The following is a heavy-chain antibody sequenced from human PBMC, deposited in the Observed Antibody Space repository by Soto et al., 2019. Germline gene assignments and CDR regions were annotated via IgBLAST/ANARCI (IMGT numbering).Heavy chain of an antibody. CDR3: ARVPYDSSGYLGFDY. J-gene: IGHJ4*02. Sequence: QVQLVQSGAEVKKPGASVKVSCKASGYTFTSYYMHWVRQAPGQGLEWMGIINPSGGSTSYAQKFQGRVTMTRATSTSTVYMELSSLRSEDTAVYYCARVPYDSSGYLGFDYWGQGTLVTVSS. D-gene: IGHD3-22*01. V-gene: IGHV1-46*01. CDR1: GYTFTSYY. CDR2: INPSGGST.